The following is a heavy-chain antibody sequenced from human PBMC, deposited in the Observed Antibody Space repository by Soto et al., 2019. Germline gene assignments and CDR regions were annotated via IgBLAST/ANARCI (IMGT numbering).Heavy chain of an antibody. Sequence: QVQLVESGGGVVQPGRSLRLSCAASGFTFGSYGMHWVRQAPGKGLEWVAVISYDGSNKYYADSVKGRFTISRDNSKNTLYLQMNSLRAEDTAVYYCAKPTRMTARNQYYFDYWGQGTLVTVSS. CDR1: GFTFGSYG. D-gene: IGHD2-21*02. V-gene: IGHV3-30*18. J-gene: IGHJ4*02. CDR2: ISYDGSNK. CDR3: AKPTRMTARNQYYFDY.